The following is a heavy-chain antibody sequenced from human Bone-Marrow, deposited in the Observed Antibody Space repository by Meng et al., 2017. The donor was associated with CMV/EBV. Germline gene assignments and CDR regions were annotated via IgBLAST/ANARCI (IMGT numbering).Heavy chain of an antibody. CDR2: IRYDGSNK. CDR1: GFTFSSYG. CDR3: AKDWNYEDGIDV. J-gene: IGHJ6*02. Sequence: GESLKISCAASGFTFSSYGMHWVRQAPGKGLEWVACIRYDGSNKYYADSVKGRFTISRDNSKNTLYLQMNSLRAEDTAVYYCAKDWNYEDGIDVWGQGTTVTVSS. V-gene: IGHV3-30*02. D-gene: IGHD1-7*01.